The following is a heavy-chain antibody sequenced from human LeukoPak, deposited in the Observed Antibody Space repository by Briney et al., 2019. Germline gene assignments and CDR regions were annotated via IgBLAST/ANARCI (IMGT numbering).Heavy chain of an antibody. CDR2: ISDDGTTT. CDR3: ARDSRYYYGSGSYQPYWFDP. CDR1: GFTFNLDW. V-gene: IGHV3-74*01. Sequence: PGGSLRLSCAASGFTFNLDWIHWVRQAPGKGLEWLSRISDDGTTTNYADSVKGRFTISGDNAKNTPYLQMNSLRVDDTAVYYCARDSRYYYGSGSYQPYWFDPWGQGTLVTVSS. D-gene: IGHD3-10*01. J-gene: IGHJ5*02.